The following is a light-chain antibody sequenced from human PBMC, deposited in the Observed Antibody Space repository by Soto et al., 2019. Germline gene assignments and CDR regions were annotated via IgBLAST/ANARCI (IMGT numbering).Light chain of an antibody. V-gene: IGKV1-27*01. CDR1: QDINNY. CDR2: AAS. CDR3: QKYNRVPPT. Sequence: DKQIAQGEGSLFGGRGVRDTNTCRASQDINNYLAWYRQKPGKVPKLLMYAASTLQSGVPSRFSGSGSGTDFTLTLSSLQPEDVATHHCQKYNRVPPTFDGGTKVDIK. J-gene: IGKJ4*01.